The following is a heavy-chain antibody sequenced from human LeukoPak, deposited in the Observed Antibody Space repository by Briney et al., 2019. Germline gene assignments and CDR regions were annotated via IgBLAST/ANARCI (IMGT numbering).Heavy chain of an antibody. Sequence: SETLSLTCTVSGGSISSSSYYWGWIRQPPGKGLEWIGSIYYSGSTYYNPSLKSRVTISVETYKNQFSLKLSSVTAADTAVYYCARATLFGDYGDAVLHYFDYWGQGTLVTVSS. CDR3: ARATLFGDYGDAVLHYFDY. CDR1: GGSISSSSYY. J-gene: IGHJ4*02. V-gene: IGHV4-39*07. CDR2: IYYSGST. D-gene: IGHD4-17*01.